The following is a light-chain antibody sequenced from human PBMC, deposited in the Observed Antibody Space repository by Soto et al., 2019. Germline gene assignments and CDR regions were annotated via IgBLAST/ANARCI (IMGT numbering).Light chain of an antibody. V-gene: IGLV1-40*01. CDR2: GNS. CDR3: QSYDSSLRFYV. J-gene: IGLJ1*01. Sequence: QPVLTQPPSVSGAPGQRVTISCTGSSSNIGAGYDVHWYQQLPGTAPKLLIYGNSNRPSGVPDRFSGSKSGTSASLAITGLQAEDEADYYCQSYDSSLRFYVFGTGTKLTVL. CDR1: SSNIGAGYD.